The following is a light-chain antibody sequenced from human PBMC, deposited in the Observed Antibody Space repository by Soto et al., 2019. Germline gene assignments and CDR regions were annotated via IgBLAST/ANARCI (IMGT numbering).Light chain of an antibody. V-gene: IGKV1-39*01. CDR3: QQSYSAPRT. Sequence: IQMTQSPSSLAASVGDRVTISCRASQGIGNALGWYQQKPGKAPKLLIYAASSLQSGVPSRFSGSGSGTDFTLTISSLQPEDFATYYCQQSYSAPRTFGHGTKVDIK. J-gene: IGKJ1*01. CDR1: QGIGNA. CDR2: AAS.